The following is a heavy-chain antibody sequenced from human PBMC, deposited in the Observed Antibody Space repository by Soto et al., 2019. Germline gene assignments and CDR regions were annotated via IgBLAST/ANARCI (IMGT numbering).Heavy chain of an antibody. J-gene: IGHJ6*03. D-gene: IGHD2-2*01. CDR2: IIPILGIA. V-gene: IGHV1-69*02. Sequence: SVKVSCKASGGTFSSYTISWVRQAPGQGLEWMGRIIPILGIANYAQKFQGRVTITADKSTSTAYMELSSLRSEDTAVYYCAIVVVPAARYYYYYYMDVWGKGTTVTVSS. CDR1: GGTFSSYT. CDR3: AIVVVPAARYYYYYYMDV.